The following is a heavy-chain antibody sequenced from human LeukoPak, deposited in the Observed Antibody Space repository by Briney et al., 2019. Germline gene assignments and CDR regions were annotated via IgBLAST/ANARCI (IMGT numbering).Heavy chain of an antibody. CDR2: IIPIFGTA. V-gene: IGHV1-69*05. CDR3: ATGTYCSSTLVAYCGGDCCPHDY. CDR1: GYTFSSYG. D-gene: IGHD2-21*02. Sequence: ASVKVSCKASGYTFSSYGISWVRQAPGQGLEWMGGIIPIFGTANYAQKFQGRVTITTDESTSTAYMELSSLRSEDTAVYYCATGTYCSSTLVAYCGGDCCPHDYWGQGTLVTVSS. J-gene: IGHJ4*02.